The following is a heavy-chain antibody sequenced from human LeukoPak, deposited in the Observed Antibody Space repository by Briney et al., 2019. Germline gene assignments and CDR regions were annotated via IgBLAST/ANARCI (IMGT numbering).Heavy chain of an antibody. CDR1: GYTFTGYY. J-gene: IGHJ4*02. V-gene: IGHV1-2*02. D-gene: IGHD3-22*01. Sequence: ASVKVSCKASGYTFTGYYMHWVRQAPGQGLEWMGWINPNSGGTNYAQKFQGRVTMTRDTSTSTVYMELSSLRSEDTAVYYCARGEGPMITFGGVDYDSSGYYHASPFDYWGQGTLVTVSS. CDR3: ARGEGPMITFGGVDYDSSGYYHASPFDY. CDR2: INPNSGGT.